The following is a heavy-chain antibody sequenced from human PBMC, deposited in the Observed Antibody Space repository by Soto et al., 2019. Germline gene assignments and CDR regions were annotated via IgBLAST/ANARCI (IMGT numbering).Heavy chain of an antibody. CDR2: ISSSSSTI. V-gene: IGHV3-48*01. CDR1: GFTFSSYS. CDR3: ARAHDFWSGLISYYDY. D-gene: IGHD3-3*01. J-gene: IGHJ4*02. Sequence: EVQLVESGGGLVQPGGSLRLSCAASGFTFSSYSMNWVRQAPGKGLEWVSYISSSSSTIYYADSVKGRFTISRDNAKNSLYLQMNSLRAEDTAVYYCARAHDFWSGLISYYDYWGQGTLVTVSS.